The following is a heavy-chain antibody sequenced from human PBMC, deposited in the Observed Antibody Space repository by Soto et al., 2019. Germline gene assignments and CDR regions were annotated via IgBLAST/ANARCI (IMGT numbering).Heavy chain of an antibody. D-gene: IGHD2-21*02. V-gene: IGHV3-23*01. J-gene: IGHJ4*02. CDR1: GFSFTNFA. Sequence: PGGYLRLSCAASGFSFTNFAMSWVRQAPGKGLEWVAGIGASGDITWYADSVKGRLSISRDNSKNSLYLQLNSLRFEDTAVYYCAQYDFTDRGDDYIHFWGPGTLVTVSS. CDR2: IGASGDIT. CDR3: AQYDFTDRGDDYIHF.